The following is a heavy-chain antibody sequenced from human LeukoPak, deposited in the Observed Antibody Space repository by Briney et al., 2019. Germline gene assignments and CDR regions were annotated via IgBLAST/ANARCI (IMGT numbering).Heavy chain of an antibody. V-gene: IGHV1-2*02. J-gene: IGHJ4*02. CDR3: AREGSFSGLWDH. CDR1: GYTFTGYY. Sequence: GASVKVSCKASGYTFTGYYMHWVRQAPGQELEWMGWINPNSGGTNYAQKFQGRVTMTRDTSISTACMELSRLRSDDTAVYYCAREGSFSGLWDHWGQGTLVTVSS. CDR2: INPNSGGT. D-gene: IGHD6-25*01.